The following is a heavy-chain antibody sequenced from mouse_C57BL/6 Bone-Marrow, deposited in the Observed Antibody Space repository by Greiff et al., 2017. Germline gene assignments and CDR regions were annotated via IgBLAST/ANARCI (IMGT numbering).Heavy chain of an antibody. D-gene: IGHD3-2*02. J-gene: IGHJ3*01. Sequence: VQLQQPGAELVRPGTSVKLSCKASGYTFTSYWMHWVKQRPGQGLEWIGVIDPSDSYTNYNQKFKGKATLTVDTSSSTAYMQLSSLTSEDSAVYYGARWEKAQAKAWFAYWGQGTLVTVSA. CDR1: GYTFTSYW. CDR2: IDPSDSYT. V-gene: IGHV1-59*01. CDR3: ARWEKAQAKAWFAY.